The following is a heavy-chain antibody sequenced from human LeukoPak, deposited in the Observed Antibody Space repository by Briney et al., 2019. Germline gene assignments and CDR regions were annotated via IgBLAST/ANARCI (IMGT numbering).Heavy chain of an antibody. D-gene: IGHD3-10*01. CDR2: ISSSGSYI. Sequence: GGSLRLSCAVSGFTFISYSMNWVRQAPGKGLEWVSSISSSGSYIYYADSVKGRFTISRDNAQNSLYLQMNSLRAEDTAVYYCARSWRDGSGNYYQYDAFDIWGQGTMVTVSS. CDR1: GFTFISYS. V-gene: IGHV3-21*01. J-gene: IGHJ3*02. CDR3: ARSWRDGSGNYYQYDAFDI.